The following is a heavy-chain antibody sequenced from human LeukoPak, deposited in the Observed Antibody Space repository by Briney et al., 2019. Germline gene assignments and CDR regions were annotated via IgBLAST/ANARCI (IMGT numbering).Heavy chain of an antibody. CDR2: ISAYNGNT. D-gene: IGHD2-2*01. Sequence: ASVKVSCKASGYTFTSYGISWVRQAPGQGLEWMGWISAYNGNTNYAQKLQGRVTMTTDTSTSTAYMELRSLRSDDTAVYYCARDIVVVPAAVAPNFDYWGQGTLVTVSS. V-gene: IGHV1-18*01. J-gene: IGHJ4*02. CDR3: ARDIVVVPAAVAPNFDY. CDR1: GYTFTSYG.